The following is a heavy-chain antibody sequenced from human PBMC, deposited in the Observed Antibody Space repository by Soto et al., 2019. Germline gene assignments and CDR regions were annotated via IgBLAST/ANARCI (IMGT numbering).Heavy chain of an antibody. D-gene: IGHD3-3*01. J-gene: IGHJ6*04. Sequence: GGSLRLSCAASGFTFSSYSMNWVRQAPGKGLEWVSYISSSSSTIYYADSVKGRFTISRDNAKNSLYLQMNSLRDEDTAVYYCARARKGSGSDYYYHYGMDVWGKGTTVTVSS. CDR3: ARARKGSGSDYYYHYGMDV. CDR2: ISSSSSTI. CDR1: GFTFSSYS. V-gene: IGHV3-48*02.